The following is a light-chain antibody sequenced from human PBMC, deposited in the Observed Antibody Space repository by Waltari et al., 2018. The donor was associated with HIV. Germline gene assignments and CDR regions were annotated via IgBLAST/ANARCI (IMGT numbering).Light chain of an antibody. J-gene: IGLJ2*01. CDR2: EVT. CDR3: CSYAGTTTYVI. Sequence: QSALTQPASVSGSTGQSITISSTGTGSDVRRYHLISCYQQHPGKAPKLVIYEVTTRPSGVSNRFSGSKSGNTASLTISGLQTEDEADYYCCSYAGTTTYVIFGGGTKLTVL. CDR1: GSDVRRYHL. V-gene: IGLV2-23*02.